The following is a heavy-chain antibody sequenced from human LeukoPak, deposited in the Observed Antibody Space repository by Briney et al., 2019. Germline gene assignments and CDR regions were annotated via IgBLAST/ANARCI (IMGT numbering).Heavy chain of an antibody. Sequence: PSETLSLTCAVYGGSFSGYYWSWIRQPPGKGLEWIGEINHSGSTNYNPSLKSRVTMSVDTSKNQFSLKLSSATAADTAVYYCARRRRDNYYDSSGYYYENYFDYWGQGTLVTVSS. J-gene: IGHJ4*02. V-gene: IGHV4-34*01. D-gene: IGHD3-22*01. CDR1: GGSFSGYY. CDR3: ARRRRDNYYDSSGYYYENYFDY. CDR2: INHSGST.